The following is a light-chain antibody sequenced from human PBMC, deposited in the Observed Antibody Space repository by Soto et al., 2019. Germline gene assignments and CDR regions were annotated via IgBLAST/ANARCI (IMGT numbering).Light chain of an antibody. J-gene: IGKJ2*01. V-gene: IGKV1-5*01. CDR2: DAS. CDR3: QQYNSYPYT. CDR1: QSISIW. Sequence: DIQMTQSPSTLSASVGDRVTITCRASQSISIWLAWYQQKPGKAPKVLIYDASSLESGVPSRFSDSGSGTEFTLTVSSLQRDDFATYYCQQYNSYPYTFGQGTKLEIK.